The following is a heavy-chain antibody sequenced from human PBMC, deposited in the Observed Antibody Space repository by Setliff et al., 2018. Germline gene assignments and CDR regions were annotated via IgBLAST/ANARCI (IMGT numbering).Heavy chain of an antibody. V-gene: IGHV4-59*12. Sequence: KPSETLSLTCTVSGGSISSYYWSWIRQPPGKGLEWIGYIYYSGSTNYNPTRKSRVTISVYTSKNQLSLTLSSVTAADTAVYYCARETTMTYYFYYMDVWGKGTTVTVS. J-gene: IGHJ6*03. CDR3: ARETTMTYYFYYMDV. CDR1: GGSISSYY. D-gene: IGHD4-17*01. CDR2: IYYSGST.